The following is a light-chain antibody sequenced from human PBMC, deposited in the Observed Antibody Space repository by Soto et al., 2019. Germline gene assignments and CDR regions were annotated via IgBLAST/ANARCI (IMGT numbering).Light chain of an antibody. CDR2: DAS. CDR3: QQFYNLPYT. Sequence: DVQMTQSPSSLSASVGDRATITCQASQEISNYVNWYRQKPGKAPNLLDYDASNLQSGGPSRFSGSGSGTVFTFTISILQPEDIATYFCQQFYNLPYTFGQGTKLQIK. CDR1: QEISNY. V-gene: IGKV1-33*01. J-gene: IGKJ2*01.